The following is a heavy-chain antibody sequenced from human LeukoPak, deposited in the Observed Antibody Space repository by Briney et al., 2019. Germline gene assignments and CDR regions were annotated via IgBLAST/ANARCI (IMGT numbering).Heavy chain of an antibody. D-gene: IGHD6-13*01. Sequence: ASVKVSCKASGYTFTGYYMHWVRQAPGQGLEWMGWINPNSGGTNYAQKFQGRVTMTRDTSISTAYMELSRLRSDDTAVYYCARVPWTQQREIDYWGQGTLVTVSS. V-gene: IGHV1-2*02. J-gene: IGHJ4*02. CDR2: INPNSGGT. CDR3: ARVPWTQQREIDY. CDR1: GYTFTGYY.